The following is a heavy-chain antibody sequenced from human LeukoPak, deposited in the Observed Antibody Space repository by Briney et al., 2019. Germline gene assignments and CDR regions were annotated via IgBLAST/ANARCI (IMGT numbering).Heavy chain of an antibody. Sequence: GGSLRLSCAASAFRFSSFAMTWVRQAPGKGLEWVSAISGSGGSTYYADSVKGRFTISRDNSKNTLYLQMNSLRAEDTAVYYCAKGRGTAMVDYWGQGTLVTVSS. CDR3: AKGRGTAMVDY. J-gene: IGHJ4*02. V-gene: IGHV3-23*01. CDR2: ISGSGGST. CDR1: AFRFSSFA. D-gene: IGHD5-18*01.